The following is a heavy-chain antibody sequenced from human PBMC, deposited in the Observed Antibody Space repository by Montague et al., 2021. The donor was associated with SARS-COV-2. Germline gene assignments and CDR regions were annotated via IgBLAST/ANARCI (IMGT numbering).Heavy chain of an antibody. V-gene: IGHV4-59*13. D-gene: IGHD2-15*01. J-gene: IGHJ4*02. CDR3: ARGVVAATYSFDY. CDR2: IYYSGST. CDR1: GDSISGFY. Sequence: SETLSLTRTVSGDSISGFYWSWIRQPPGKGLEWIGYIYYSGSTNYNPSLKSRLTMSVDTSKKQFSLKLSSVTAADTAVYYCARGVVAATYSFDYWGQGTLVTVSS.